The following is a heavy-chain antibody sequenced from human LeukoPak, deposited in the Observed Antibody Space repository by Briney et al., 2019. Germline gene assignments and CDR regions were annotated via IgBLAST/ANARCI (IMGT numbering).Heavy chain of an antibody. D-gene: IGHD2-2*01. V-gene: IGHV3-30-3*01. CDR3: AREICSSTSCPLDY. Sequence: GGSLRLSCAASEITFSTYAMHWVRQAPGKGLEWVAVISYDGSNKYYADSVKGRFTISRDNAKNSLYLQMNSLRAEDTAVYYCAREICSSTSCPLDYWGQGTLVTVSS. CDR2: ISYDGSNK. J-gene: IGHJ4*02. CDR1: EITFSTYA.